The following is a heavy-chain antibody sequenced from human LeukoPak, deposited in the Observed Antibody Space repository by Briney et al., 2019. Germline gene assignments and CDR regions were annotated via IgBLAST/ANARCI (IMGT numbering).Heavy chain of an antibody. V-gene: IGHV1-18*01. CDR2: ISAYNGNT. Sequence: ASVKVSCKASGYTFTSYGISWVRQAPGQGLEWMGWISAYNGNTNHAQKLQGRVTMTTDTSTSTAYMELRSLRSDDTAVYYCARDPMAVAGSDFDYWGQGTLVTVSS. CDR1: GYTFTSYG. CDR3: ARDPMAVAGSDFDY. J-gene: IGHJ4*02. D-gene: IGHD6-19*01.